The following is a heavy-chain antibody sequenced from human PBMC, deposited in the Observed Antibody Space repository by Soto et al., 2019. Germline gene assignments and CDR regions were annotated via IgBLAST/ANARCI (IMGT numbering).Heavy chain of an antibody. Sequence: EVQLVESGGGLVQPGGSLRLSCAASGFTFSNYWMYWVRQAPGKGLEWVSRINREGSVSSYADSVKGRPTISRDNVKNTLYLQMDSLRAEDTAVYYCARGDCVGGTCYSLAGSFYYYMDVWGKGTTVTVFS. CDR3: ARGDCVGGTCYSLAGSFYYYMDV. V-gene: IGHV3-74*02. J-gene: IGHJ6*03. CDR1: GFTFSNYW. D-gene: IGHD2-15*01. CDR2: INREGSVS.